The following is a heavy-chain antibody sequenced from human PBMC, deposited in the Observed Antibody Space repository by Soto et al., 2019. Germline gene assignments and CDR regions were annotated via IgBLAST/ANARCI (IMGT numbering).Heavy chain of an antibody. D-gene: IGHD4-17*01. Sequence: PSETLSLTCTFSGGSVSSGSYYWSWIRQPPGKGLECIGYIYYSGSTNYNPSLKSRVTISVDTSKNQFSLKLSSVTAADTAVYYCARSATVTDFDYWGQGTLVTVS. CDR2: IYYSGST. V-gene: IGHV4-61*01. CDR1: GGSVSSGSYY. CDR3: ARSATVTDFDY. J-gene: IGHJ4*02.